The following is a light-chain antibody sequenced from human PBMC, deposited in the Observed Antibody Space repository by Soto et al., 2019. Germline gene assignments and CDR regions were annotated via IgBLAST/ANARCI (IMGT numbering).Light chain of an antibody. CDR3: CSYVYTNSWV. V-gene: IGLV2-23*01. CDR1: SSDVLSYDA. J-gene: IGLJ3*02. Sequence: QSVLTQPASVSGSPGQSITISCTGTSSDVLSYDAVSWYQHHPGKAPKLIIYEGNKRPSGVSNRFSGPRSGNMASLTISGLQAEDEADYYCCSYVYTNSWVFGGGNKPTV. CDR2: EGN.